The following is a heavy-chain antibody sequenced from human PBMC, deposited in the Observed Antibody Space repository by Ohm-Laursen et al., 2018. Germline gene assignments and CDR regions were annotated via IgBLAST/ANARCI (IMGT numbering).Heavy chain of an antibody. V-gene: IGHV3-48*03. D-gene: IGHD3-22*01. CDR2: ITSGGGII. J-gene: IGHJ6*02. CDR1: GFTFSNFE. Sequence: SLRLSCSASGFTFSNFEMNWVRQAPGKGLEWLSYITSGGGIIYSADSVKGRFTISRDNDEDTLYLQMNSLRAEDTAIYYCARHDSSDSPSHYYYYTMDVWGQGTTVTVSS. CDR3: ARHDSSDSPSHYYYYTMDV.